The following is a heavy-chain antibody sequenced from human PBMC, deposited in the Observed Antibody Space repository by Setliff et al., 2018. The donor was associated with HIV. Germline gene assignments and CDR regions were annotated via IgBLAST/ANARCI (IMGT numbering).Heavy chain of an antibody. CDR1: GASVNSDDYY. Sequence: KPSETLSLTCTVSGASVNSDDYYWGWIRQTPGKGLEWIGYIYYSGDTYYNATLQSRATILLDTSKNQFFLTLTSVTAADTAVYFCARVPFGSGSYYFDFWGQGTLVTVSS. CDR2: IYYSGDT. V-gene: IGHV4-30-4*01. J-gene: IGHJ4*02. D-gene: IGHD3-10*01. CDR3: ARVPFGSGSYYFDF.